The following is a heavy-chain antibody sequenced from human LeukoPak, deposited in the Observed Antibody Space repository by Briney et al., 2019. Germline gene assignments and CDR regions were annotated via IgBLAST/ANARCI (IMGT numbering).Heavy chain of an antibody. D-gene: IGHD3-22*01. V-gene: IGHV4-38-2*02. J-gene: IGHJ4*02. CDR1: GYSISSGYY. CDR3: VRGFRGYSGFDY. CDR2: IYHSGNT. Sequence: SETLSLTCTVSGYSISSGYYWGWIRQPPGKGLEWIGSIYHSGNTYYNPSLKSRVTISVDTSKNQFSLKLSSVTAADTAVYYCVRGFRGYSGFDYWGQGTLVTVSS.